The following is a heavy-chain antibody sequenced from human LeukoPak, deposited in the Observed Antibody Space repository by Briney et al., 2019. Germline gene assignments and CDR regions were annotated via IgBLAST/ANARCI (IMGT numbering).Heavy chain of an antibody. CDR2: IYYSGST. D-gene: IGHD6-19*01. Sequence: MASETLSLTCTVSGGSISSGGYYWSWIRQHPGKGLEWIGYIYYSGSTYYNPSLKSRVTISVDTSKNQFSLKLSSVTAADTAVYYCARHMVSGWYVPSGHWGQGTLVTVSS. CDR1: GGSISSGGYY. CDR3: ARHMVSGWYVPSGH. J-gene: IGHJ4*02. V-gene: IGHV4-39*01.